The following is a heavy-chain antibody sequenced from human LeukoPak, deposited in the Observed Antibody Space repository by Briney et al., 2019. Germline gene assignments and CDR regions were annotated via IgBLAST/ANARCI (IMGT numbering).Heavy chain of an antibody. J-gene: IGHJ4*02. V-gene: IGHV5-51*01. CDR1: GYSFTNYW. D-gene: IGHD1-1*01. Sequence: GESLKISCKGSGYSFTNYWIGWVRQMPGKGLEWMGIFYPGDSDARYSPSFQGQVTISADKSISTAYLQWSSLKASDTAMYYCARQGRWNDFDYWGQGTPVTVSS. CDR3: ARQGRWNDFDY. CDR2: FYPGDSDA.